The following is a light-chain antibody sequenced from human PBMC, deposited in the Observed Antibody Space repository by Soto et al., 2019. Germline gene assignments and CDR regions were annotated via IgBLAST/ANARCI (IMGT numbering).Light chain of an antibody. Sequence: DLQMTQSPSSLSASVGDRVTITCRASQSISTFLNWYQHKPGKAPKLLMYAASRLQSGVPSRFSGSGSGTDFTLTISSLQPEDFATYYCQQSYITPWTFGQGTKVEIK. CDR2: AAS. V-gene: IGKV1-39*01. CDR3: QQSYITPWT. J-gene: IGKJ1*01. CDR1: QSISTF.